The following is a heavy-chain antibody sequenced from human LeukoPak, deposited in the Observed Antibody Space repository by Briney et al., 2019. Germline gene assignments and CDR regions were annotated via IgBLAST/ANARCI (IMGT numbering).Heavy chain of an antibody. CDR1: GFTFSSYS. V-gene: IGHV3-48*01. CDR2: ISSSSSTM. D-gene: IGHD4-17*01. J-gene: IGHJ4*02. Sequence: GGSLRLSCAASGFTFSSYSMNWVRQAPGKGLEWVSYISSSSSTMYYADSVRGRFTISRDNAKNSLYLQMNSLRAEDTAVYYCASTTVTTKIVGFDYWGQGTLVTVSS. CDR3: ASTTVTTKIVGFDY.